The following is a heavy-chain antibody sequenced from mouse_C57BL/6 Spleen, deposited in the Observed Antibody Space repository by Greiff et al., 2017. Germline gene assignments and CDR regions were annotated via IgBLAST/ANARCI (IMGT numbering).Heavy chain of an antibody. CDR2: ISSGSSTI. Sequence: EVHLVESGGGLVKPGGSLKLSCAASGFTFSDYGMHWVRQAPEKGLEWVAYISSGSSTIYYADTVKGRFTISRDNAKNTLFLQRTSLRSEDTAMYYCARGRSGDYWGQGTTLTVSS. CDR1: GFTFSDYG. J-gene: IGHJ2*01. D-gene: IGHD3-2*02. CDR3: ARGRSGDY. V-gene: IGHV5-17*01.